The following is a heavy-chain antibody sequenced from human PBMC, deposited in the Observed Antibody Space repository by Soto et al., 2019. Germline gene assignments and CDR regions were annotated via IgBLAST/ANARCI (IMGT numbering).Heavy chain of an antibody. CDR3: ARVGFDYDFWSGSPNDYYYGMDV. D-gene: IGHD3-3*01. V-gene: IGHV4-34*01. Sequence: QVQLQQWGAGLLKPSETLSLTCAVYGGSFSGYYWSWIRQPPGKGLEWIGEINHSGSTNYNPSLKSRVTISVDTSKNQFSLKLSSVTAADTAVYYCARVGFDYDFWSGSPNDYYYGMDVWGQGTTVTVSS. CDR2: INHSGST. J-gene: IGHJ6*02. CDR1: GGSFSGYY.